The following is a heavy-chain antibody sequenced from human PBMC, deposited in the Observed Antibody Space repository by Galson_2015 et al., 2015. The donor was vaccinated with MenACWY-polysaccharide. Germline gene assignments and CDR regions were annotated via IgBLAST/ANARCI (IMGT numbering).Heavy chain of an antibody. CDR2: IYSGGST. J-gene: IGHJ2*01. V-gene: IGHV3-53*01. Sequence: SLRLSCAASGFTVSSNYMSWVRQAPGKGLEWVSVIYSGGSTYYADAVKGRFTISRDSSKDTVYLQMNSLRADDTAVYYCARDRGYNWNGWYFDLWGRGTLVTVSS. CDR1: GFTVSSNY. D-gene: IGHD1-1*01. CDR3: ARDRGYNWNGWYFDL.